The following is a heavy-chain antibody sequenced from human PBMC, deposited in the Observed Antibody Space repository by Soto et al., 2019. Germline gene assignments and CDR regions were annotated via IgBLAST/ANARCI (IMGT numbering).Heavy chain of an antibody. J-gene: IGHJ4*02. D-gene: IGHD3-10*01. V-gene: IGHV3-23*01. CDR3: ANGRATYGLLTHDY. CDR2: LTGSSSNI. Sequence: GGSLRLSCAASGFSFRNYAMSWVRQAPGQGLEWISTLTGSSSNIYYADSVKGRFAISRDNSRNTLYLQMNILTAEDTAVYYCANGRATYGLLTHDYWGQGTLVTVSS. CDR1: GFSFRNYA.